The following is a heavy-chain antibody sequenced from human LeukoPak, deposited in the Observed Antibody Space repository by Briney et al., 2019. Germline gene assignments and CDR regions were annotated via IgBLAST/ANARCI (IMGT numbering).Heavy chain of an antibody. J-gene: IGHJ3*02. D-gene: IGHD1-1*01. V-gene: IGHV3-30*02. Sequence: GGSLRLSCAASGSTFSSYGMHWVRQPPGKGLEWVAFIRYDGSNKYYADSVKGRFTISRDNSKNTLYLQMNSLRAEDTAVYYCAKGGLRTDDAFDIWGQGTMVTVSS. CDR1: GSTFSSYG. CDR2: IRYDGSNK. CDR3: AKGGLRTDDAFDI.